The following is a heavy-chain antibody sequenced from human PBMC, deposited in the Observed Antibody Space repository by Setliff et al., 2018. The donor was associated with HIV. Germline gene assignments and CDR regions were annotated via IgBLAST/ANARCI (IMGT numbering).Heavy chain of an antibody. J-gene: IGHJ4*02. CDR1: GFTLSSYW. D-gene: IGHD1-7*01. Sequence: GGSLRLSCAASGFTLSSYWMSWVRQAPGKGLEWVANIKQDGSEKYYVDSVKGRFTISRDNAKNSLYLQMNSLRAEDTAVYYCATDRGTYWGQGTLVTVSS. V-gene: IGHV3-7*03. CDR3: ATDRGTY. CDR2: IKQDGSEK.